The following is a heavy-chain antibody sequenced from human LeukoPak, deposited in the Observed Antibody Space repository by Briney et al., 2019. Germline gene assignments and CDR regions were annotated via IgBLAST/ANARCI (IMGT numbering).Heavy chain of an antibody. J-gene: IGHJ3*02. CDR2: IYYSGST. Sequence: PETLSLTCTVSGGSISSYYWSWIRQPPGKGLEWIGYIYYSGSTNYNPSLKSRVTISVDTSKNQFSLKLSSVTAADTAVYCCASSGGNGAFDIWGQGTMVTVSS. D-gene: IGHD4-23*01. CDR3: ASSGGNGAFDI. V-gene: IGHV4-59*01. CDR1: GGSISSYY.